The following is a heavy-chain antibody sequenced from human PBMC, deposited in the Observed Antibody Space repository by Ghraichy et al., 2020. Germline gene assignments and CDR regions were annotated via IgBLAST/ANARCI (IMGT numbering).Heavy chain of an antibody. J-gene: IGHJ5*02. V-gene: IGHV4-59*08. CDR3: ARHVTGWYSSSEFDP. D-gene: IGHD6-6*01. Sequence: SETLSLTCTVSGGSISSYYWSWIRQPPGKGLEWIGYIYYSGSTNYNPSLKSRVTISVDTSKNQFSLKLSSVTAADTAVYYCARHVTGWYSSSEFDPWGQGTLVNVSS. CDR2: IYYSGST. CDR1: GGSISSYY.